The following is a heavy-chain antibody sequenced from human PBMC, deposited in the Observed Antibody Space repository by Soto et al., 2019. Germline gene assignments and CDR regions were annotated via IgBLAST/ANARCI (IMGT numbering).Heavy chain of an antibody. CDR1: GGSISSGGYY. V-gene: IGHV4-31*03. J-gene: IGHJ4*02. CDR2: IYYSGST. Sequence: QVQLQESGPGLVKPSQTLSLTCTVSGGSISSGGYYWSWIRQHPGKGLEWIGYIYYSGSTYYNPSRQTRVPISVDTSKIQFALKLSSVTAADTAVYYCARLPRDGSGYHPLDYWGQGTLVTVSS. D-gene: IGHD3-3*01. CDR3: ARLPRDGSGYHPLDY.